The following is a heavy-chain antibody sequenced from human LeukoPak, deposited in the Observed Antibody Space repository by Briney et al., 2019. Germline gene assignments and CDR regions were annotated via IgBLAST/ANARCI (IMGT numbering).Heavy chain of an antibody. CDR1: GGSFSGYY. CDR3: ARGGYSYGRGWFDP. J-gene: IGHJ5*02. CDR2: INHSGST. Sequence: SETLSLTCAVYGGSFSGYYWSWIRQPPGKGLEWIGEINHSGSTNYNPSLKSRVTISVDTSKNQFSVKLSSATAADTAVYYCARGGYSYGRGWFDPWGQGTLVTVSS. D-gene: IGHD5-18*01. V-gene: IGHV4-34*01.